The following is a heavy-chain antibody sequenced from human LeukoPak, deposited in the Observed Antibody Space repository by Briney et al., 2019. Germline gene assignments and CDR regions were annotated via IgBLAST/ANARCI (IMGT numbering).Heavy chain of an antibody. CDR2: INPNSGGT. V-gene: IGHV1-2*06. J-gene: IGHJ4*02. D-gene: IGHD6-13*01. CDR1: GYSFTGHF. Sequence: ASAKVSCKASGYSFTGHFIHWVRQAPGQGLEWMGRINPNSGGTNYAQKFQGRVTMTRDTSISTAYMELSRLRSDDTAVYYCARGGIAAAGTSPYWGQGTLVTVSS. CDR3: ARGGIAAAGTSPY.